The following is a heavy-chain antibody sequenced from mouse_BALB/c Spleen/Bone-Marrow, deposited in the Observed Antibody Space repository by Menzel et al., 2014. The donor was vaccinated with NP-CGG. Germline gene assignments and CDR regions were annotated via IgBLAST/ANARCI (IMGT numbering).Heavy chain of an antibody. V-gene: IGHV1-4*01. J-gene: IGHJ2*01. CDR2: INPSSGSA. Sequence: QVQLQQPGAEVARPGASVKMSCKASGYTFTYYTMQWVKQRTGQGLEWIGYINPSSGSANYNQNFKDKATLTADKSSSTAYMQLTSLTSEDSAVYYCARGGTRYYFDYWGQGTTLTVSS. D-gene: IGHD3-3*01. CDR1: GYTFTYYT. CDR3: ARGGTRYYFDY.